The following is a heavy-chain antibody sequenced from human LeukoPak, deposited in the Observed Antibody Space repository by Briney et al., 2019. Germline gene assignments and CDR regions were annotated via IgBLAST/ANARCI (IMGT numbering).Heavy chain of an antibody. Sequence: SVKVSCKASGYTFTSYGISWVRQAPGQGLEWMGGIIPLFGTAKYAQKFQGRVTIAADESTSTAYMELSGLRSEDTAVYSCARLTGYDSRGYYSGGFDSWGQGTLVTVSS. CDR2: IIPLFGTA. V-gene: IGHV1-69*13. CDR3: ARLTGYDSRGYYSGGFDS. CDR1: GYTFTSYG. D-gene: IGHD3-22*01. J-gene: IGHJ4*02.